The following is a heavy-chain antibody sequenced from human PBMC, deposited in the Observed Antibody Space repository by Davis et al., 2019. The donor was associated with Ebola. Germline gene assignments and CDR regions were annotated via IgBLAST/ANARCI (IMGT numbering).Heavy chain of an antibody. CDR3: ARQLSGYDSSGYYYGDDAFDI. CDR2: IDPSDSYT. D-gene: IGHD3-22*01. CDR1: GYSFTSYW. J-gene: IGHJ3*02. V-gene: IGHV5-10-1*01. Sequence: PGGSLRLSCKGSGYSFTSYWIGWVRQMPGKGLEWMGRIDPSDSYTNYSPSFQGHVTISADKSISTAYLQWSSLKASDTAMYYCARQLSGYDSSGYYYGDDAFDIWGQGTMVTVSS.